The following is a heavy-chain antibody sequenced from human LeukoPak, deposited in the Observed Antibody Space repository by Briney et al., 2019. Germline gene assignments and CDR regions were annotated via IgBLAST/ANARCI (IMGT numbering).Heavy chain of an antibody. Sequence: RASVKVSCKASGYTFTGYYMHWVRQAPGQGLEWMGWTNPNSGGTNYAQKFQGWVTMTRDTSISTAYMELSRLRSDDTAVYYCARGDWKTRGFDYWGQGTLVTVSS. D-gene: IGHD1-1*01. J-gene: IGHJ4*02. CDR2: TNPNSGGT. CDR3: ARGDWKTRGFDY. V-gene: IGHV1-2*04. CDR1: GYTFTGYY.